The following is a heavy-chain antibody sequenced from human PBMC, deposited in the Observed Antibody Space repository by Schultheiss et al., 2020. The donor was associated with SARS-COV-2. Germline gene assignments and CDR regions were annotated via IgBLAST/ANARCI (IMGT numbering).Heavy chain of an antibody. J-gene: IGHJ3*02. CDR2: ISSSSSTI. CDR1: GFTFSSYS. Sequence: GGSLRLSCAASGFTFSSYSMNWVRQAPGKGLEWVSYISSSSSTIYYADSVKGRFTISRGNAKNSLYLQMNSLRAEDTAVYYCATAQSRIRRRAFDIWGQGTMVTVSS. V-gene: IGHV3-48*01. D-gene: IGHD2-21*01. CDR3: ATAQSRIRRRAFDI.